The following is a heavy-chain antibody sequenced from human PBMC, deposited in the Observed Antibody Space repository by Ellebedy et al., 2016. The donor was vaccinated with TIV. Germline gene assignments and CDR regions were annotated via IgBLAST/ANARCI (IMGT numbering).Heavy chain of an antibody. J-gene: IGHJ4*02. V-gene: IGHV3-15*01. CDR2: IKSKTEDEIT. CDR3: FYDPSI. Sequence: GGSLRLSCVVSGITFSGAWMTWVRQAPGKGLEWVGRIKSKTEDEITDYAAPVKGRFSISRDDSKDTVYLQMNSLKTEDTGVYFCFYDPSIWGQGTLVTVSS. CDR1: GITFSGAW. D-gene: IGHD2/OR15-2a*01.